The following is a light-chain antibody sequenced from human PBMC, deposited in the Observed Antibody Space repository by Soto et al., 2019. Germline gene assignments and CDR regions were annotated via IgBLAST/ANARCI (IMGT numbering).Light chain of an antibody. CDR2: KAS. CDR3: QQYNSYSPLT. Sequence: DIQMTQSPSTLSASVGDRVSIPCRASQSISSWLAWYQQKPGKAPKLLIYKASSLESGVPSRFSGSGSWTEFTLTISSLQPDDFATYYCQQYNSYSPLTFGGGTKVDNK. V-gene: IGKV1-5*03. CDR1: QSISSW. J-gene: IGKJ4*01.